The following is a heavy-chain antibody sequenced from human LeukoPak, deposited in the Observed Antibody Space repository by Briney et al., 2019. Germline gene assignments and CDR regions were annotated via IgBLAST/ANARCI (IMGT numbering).Heavy chain of an antibody. CDR3: AKGEVAVVAASPEY. CDR2: ISYDGLYK. CDR1: GFTFSSYA. Sequence: GKSLRLSCAASGFTFSSYAMHWVRQSPGKGLERVEVISYDGLYKYSADSVQDRFNISRDNSKNTLYLQMNSLRREDTALYYCAKGEVAVVAASPEYWGQGTLVTVSS. V-gene: IGHV3-30*18. D-gene: IGHD2-15*01. J-gene: IGHJ4*02.